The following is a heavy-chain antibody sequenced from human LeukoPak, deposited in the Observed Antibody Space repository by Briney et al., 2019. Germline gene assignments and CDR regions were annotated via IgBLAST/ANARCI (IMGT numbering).Heavy chain of an antibody. CDR1: SGSIGSYY. Sequence: SETLSLTCTVSSGSIGSYYWSWLRQPAGRELDWIGRIDTSGRSDYNPSLKSRVAMSVDTSKNQFSLKLTSVTAADTAVYYCARDMTYHFYGMDVWGQGTTVTASS. V-gene: IGHV4-4*07. CDR3: ARDMTYHFYGMDV. J-gene: IGHJ6*02. CDR2: IDTSGRS.